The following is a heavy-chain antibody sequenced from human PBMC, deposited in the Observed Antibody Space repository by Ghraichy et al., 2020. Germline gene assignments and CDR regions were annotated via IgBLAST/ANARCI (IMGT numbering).Heavy chain of an antibody. CDR3: ARATIRDGMDV. V-gene: IGHV4-34*01. D-gene: IGHD5-12*01. CDR1: GGSVSDYL. J-gene: IGHJ6*02. CDR2: INHRGST. Sequence: SETLSLTCAVYGGSVSDYLWTWIRQPPGKGLEWIGEINHRGSTNYNPSLKSRVTISLDTSKNQFSLKLRSVTAADTAVYYCARATIRDGMDVWGQGTTVTVPS.